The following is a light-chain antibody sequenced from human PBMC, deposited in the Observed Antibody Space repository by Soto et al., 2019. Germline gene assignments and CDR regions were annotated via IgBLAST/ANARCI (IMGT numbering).Light chain of an antibody. CDR2: KTS. Sequence: DIQLTQSPSTLSASVGDRVTITCRASQSIGVWLTWYQQKPGNDPKFLIYKTSTLESGVPSRFSGSGSGTEFTLTISSLQPDDFATYHCQYYDNYSWTFGQGTKVEIK. CDR1: QSIGVW. V-gene: IGKV1-5*03. J-gene: IGKJ1*01. CDR3: QYYDNYSWT.